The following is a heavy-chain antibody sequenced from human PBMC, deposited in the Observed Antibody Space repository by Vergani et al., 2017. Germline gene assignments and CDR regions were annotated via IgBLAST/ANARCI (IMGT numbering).Heavy chain of an antibody. D-gene: IGHD3-10*01. Sequence: QVQLVQSGAEVKKPGASVKVSCKASGGTFSSYAISWVRQAPGQGLEWMGRIIPILGIANYAQKFQGRVTITADKSTSTAYMALSSLRSEATAVYYFARAPWGHYGSGSSYPYFDYWGQGTLVTVSS. CDR1: GGTFSSYA. CDR3: ARAPWGHYGSGSSYPYFDY. J-gene: IGHJ4*02. V-gene: IGHV1-69*04. CDR2: IIPILGIA.